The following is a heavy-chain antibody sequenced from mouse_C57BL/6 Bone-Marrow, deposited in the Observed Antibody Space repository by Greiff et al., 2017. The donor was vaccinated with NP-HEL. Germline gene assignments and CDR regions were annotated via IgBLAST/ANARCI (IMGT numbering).Heavy chain of an antibody. J-gene: IGHJ1*03. D-gene: IGHD2-4*01. CDR1: GYAFTNYL. V-gene: IGHV1-54*01. CDR3: ARELRWYFDV. CDR2: INPGSGGT. Sequence: VQLQQSGAELIRPGTSVKVSCKASGYAFTNYLIECVKQRPGQGLEWIGVINPGSGGTNYNEKFKGKATLTADKSSSTAYMQLSSLTSEDSAVYFCARELRWYFDVWGTGTTVTVSS.